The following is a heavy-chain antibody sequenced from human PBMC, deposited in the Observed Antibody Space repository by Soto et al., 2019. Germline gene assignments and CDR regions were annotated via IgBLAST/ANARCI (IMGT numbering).Heavy chain of an antibody. CDR2: IIPIFGTA. CDR3: ARESEAAAGPDYHYYGMDV. CDR1: GGTFSSYA. J-gene: IGHJ6*02. D-gene: IGHD6-13*01. V-gene: IGHV1-69*13. Sequence: ASVKVSCKASGGTFSSYAISWVRQAPGQGLEWMGGIIPIFGTANYAQKFQGRVTITADESTSTAYMELSSLGSEDTALYYCARESEAAAGPDYHYYGMDVWGQGTTVTVSS.